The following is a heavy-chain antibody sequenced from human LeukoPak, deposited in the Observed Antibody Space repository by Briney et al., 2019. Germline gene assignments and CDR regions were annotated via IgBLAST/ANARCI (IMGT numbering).Heavy chain of an antibody. V-gene: IGHV4-34*01. D-gene: IGHD2-2*01. CDR2: INHSGST. J-gene: IGHJ5*02. Sequence: SETLSLTCAVYGGSFSGYYWSWLRQPPGKGLEWLGEINHSGSTNYNPSLKGRVTISVDTSKNQFALKLSSVTAADTAVYYCAGAPVCSSTSCHNWFDPWGQGTLVTVSS. CDR1: GGSFSGYY. CDR3: AGAPVCSSTSCHNWFDP.